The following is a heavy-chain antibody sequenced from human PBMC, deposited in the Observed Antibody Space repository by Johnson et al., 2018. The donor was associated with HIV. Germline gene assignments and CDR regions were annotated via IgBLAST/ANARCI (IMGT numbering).Heavy chain of an antibody. Sequence: VQLVESGGGVARPGGSLRLSCAASGFTFDDYDMNWVRQAPGKGLEWVSGISGSGGSTYYADSVKGRFTISRDNSKNTLYLQMNSLRAEDTAVYYCARASALTGDSRGVYIGGQGTMVPVSS. CDR2: ISGSGGST. CDR1: GFTFDDYD. J-gene: IGHJ3*02. V-gene: IGHV3-20*04. D-gene: IGHD3-22*01. CDR3: ARASALTGDSRGVYI.